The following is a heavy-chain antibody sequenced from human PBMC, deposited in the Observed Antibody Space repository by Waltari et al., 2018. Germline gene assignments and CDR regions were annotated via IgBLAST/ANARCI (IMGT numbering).Heavy chain of an antibody. J-gene: IGHJ4*02. CDR1: GFTFNHYA. CDR3: VKETAYGYYFDN. Sequence: EVQLLESGGGLIPPGGSLTLSCAASGFTFNHYAMNWIRQAPGKGLEWVSFIYSAGGAYYADSVKGRFTISRDNSKNTLYLQMSSLRLEDTAVYYCVKETAYGYYFDNWGQGTLVSVSS. D-gene: IGHD3-10*01. CDR2: IYSAGGA. V-gene: IGHV3-23*03.